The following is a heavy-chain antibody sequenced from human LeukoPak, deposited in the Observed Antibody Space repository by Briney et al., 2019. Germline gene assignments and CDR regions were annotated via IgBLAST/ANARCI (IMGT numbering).Heavy chain of an antibody. CDR2: INASGGNT. V-gene: IGHV3-23*01. D-gene: IGHD3-10*01. J-gene: IGHJ4*02. Sequence: TGGSLRLSCAASGFAFNFYAMTWVRQAPGKGLQWVSTINASGGNTYYADSVRGRFTISRDNSKDTLYLQMNSLRAEDTAVYYCARAMVRGVITPYSFDYWGQGTLVTVS. CDR1: GFAFNFYA. CDR3: ARAMVRGVITPYSFDY.